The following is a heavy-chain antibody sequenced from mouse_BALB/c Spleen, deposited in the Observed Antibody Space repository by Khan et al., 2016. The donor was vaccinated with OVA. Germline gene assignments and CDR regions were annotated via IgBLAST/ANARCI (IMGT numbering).Heavy chain of an antibody. D-gene: IGHD1-3*01. CDR3: ARLEDI. CDR2: IWAGGNT. V-gene: IGHV2-9*02. J-gene: IGHJ2*01. CDR1: GFSLTSYG. Sequence: VELVESGPGLVAPSQSLSISCTVSGFSLTSYGVHWVRQPPGKGLEWLGVIWAGGNTKYNSAHISRLSISKDNAKSQVCLKMNSLQTVDTAMYCCARLEDIWGQGTTLTVSS.